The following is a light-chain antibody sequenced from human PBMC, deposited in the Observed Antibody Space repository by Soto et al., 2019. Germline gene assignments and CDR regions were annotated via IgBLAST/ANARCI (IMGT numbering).Light chain of an antibody. CDR1: QGISSY. V-gene: IGKV1-9*01. J-gene: IGKJ4*01. CDR3: QQVYTYPLT. Sequence: DIHMTQSPSSVLASVGDRVTITCRASQGISSYLAWFQQTKGRAPKLLIYAASTLQSGVPSRFRGSGSGTDFTLPISRLQPEDLETYYCQQVYTYPLTFGGGTKVDIK. CDR2: AAS.